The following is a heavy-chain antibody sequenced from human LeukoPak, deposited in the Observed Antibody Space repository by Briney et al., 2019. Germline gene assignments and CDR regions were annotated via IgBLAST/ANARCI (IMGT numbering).Heavy chain of an antibody. CDR2: ISAYNGNT. Sequence: ASVKVSCKASGYTFTRYGIRWVRQAPGQGREWMGCISAYNGNTNYAQKLRGRVTMTTDTSTSTAYMELRSLRSDDTVVYYCARESLWFGELPFDYWGQGTLVTVSS. J-gene: IGHJ4*02. V-gene: IGHV1-18*04. CDR1: GYTFTRYG. D-gene: IGHD3-10*01. CDR3: ARESLWFGELPFDY.